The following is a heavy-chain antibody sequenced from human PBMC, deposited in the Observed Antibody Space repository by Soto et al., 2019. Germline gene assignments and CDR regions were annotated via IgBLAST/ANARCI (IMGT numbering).Heavy chain of an antibody. Sequence: LRLSCAASGFTFSSYGMHWVRQAPGKGLEWVAVISYDGSNKYYADSVKGRFTISRDNSKNTLYLQMNSLRAEDTAVYYCAKPICGGYYGSGSYCDAFDIWGQGTMVTVSS. D-gene: IGHD3-10*01. J-gene: IGHJ3*02. CDR1: GFTFSSYG. CDR3: AKPICGGYYGSGSYCDAFDI. V-gene: IGHV3-30*18. CDR2: ISYDGSNK.